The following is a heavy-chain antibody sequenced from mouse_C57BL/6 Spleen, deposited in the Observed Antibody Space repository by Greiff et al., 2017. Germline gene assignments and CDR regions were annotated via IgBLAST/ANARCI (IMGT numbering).Heavy chain of an antibody. CDR1: GYTFTGYW. J-gene: IGHJ2*01. CDR2: INPSSGTT. Sequence: QVQLQQSGAELAKPGASVKLSCKASGYTFTGYWMHWVKQRTGQGLEWIGFINPSSGTTRYNQKFKDKATLTADKSSSTAYMQLSSLTYEDAAVYDCVRFPYDYDGEAGYWGQGTTLTVSS. CDR3: VRFPYDYDGEAGY. D-gene: IGHD2-4*01. V-gene: IGHV1-7*01.